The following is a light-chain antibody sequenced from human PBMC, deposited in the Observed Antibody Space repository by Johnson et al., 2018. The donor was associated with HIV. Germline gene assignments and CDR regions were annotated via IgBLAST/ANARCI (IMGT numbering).Light chain of an antibody. CDR3: GTWDISLSAGGV. J-gene: IGLJ1*01. CDR1: NSNIGNNY. CDR2: DNN. V-gene: IGLV1-51*01. Sequence: QSVLTQPPSVSAAPGQKVTISCSGSNSNIGNNYVSWYQHLPGTTPKLLIYDNNKRPSGIPDRFSGSSSVTSATLGITRLQTGDEADYYCGTWDISLSAGGVFGPGTKVTVL.